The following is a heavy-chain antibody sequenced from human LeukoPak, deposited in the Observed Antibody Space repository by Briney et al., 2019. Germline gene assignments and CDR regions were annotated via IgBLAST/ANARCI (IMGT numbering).Heavy chain of an antibody. CDR1: GGSFSGYY. CDR3: ARGGDYPVVFDY. CDR2: INHSGST. V-gene: IGHV4-34*01. Sequence: PSETLSLTCAVYGGSFSGYYWSWIRQPPGKGLEWIGEINHSGSTNYNPSLKSRVTISVDTSKNQFSLKLSSVTAADTAVYYCARGGDYPVVFDYWGQGTLVTVSS. D-gene: IGHD4-17*01. J-gene: IGHJ4*02.